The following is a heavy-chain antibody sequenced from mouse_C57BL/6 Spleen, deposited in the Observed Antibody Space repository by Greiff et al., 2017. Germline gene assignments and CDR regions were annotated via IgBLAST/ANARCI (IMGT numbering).Heavy chain of an antibody. D-gene: IGHD2-5*01. CDR3: AAYDSNYAMDY. CDR1: GYTFTSYW. J-gene: IGHJ4*01. CDR2: IDPSDSYT. V-gene: IGHV1-69*01. Sequence: QVQLQQPGAELVMPGASVKLSCTASGYTFTSYWMHWVKQRPGQGLEWIGEIDPSDSYTNYNQKFKGKSTLTVDKTSSTAYMQLSSLTSEDSAVYYCAAYDSNYAMDYWGQGTSVTVSS.